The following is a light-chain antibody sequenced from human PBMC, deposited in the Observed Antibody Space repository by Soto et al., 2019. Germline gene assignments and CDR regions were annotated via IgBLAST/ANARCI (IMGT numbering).Light chain of an antibody. CDR1: QSVDRNY. CDR3: QQYGSSPLT. J-gene: IGKJ4*01. V-gene: IGKV3-20*01. Sequence: EIVLTQSPGTLSLSPGDRATLSCRASQSVDRNYVAWYQQKPGQAPTLLIYGAFTRATGVPHRFSGSGSGSDFTLTISRLEPEDFAVYSCQQYGSSPLTFGGGTKVEIK. CDR2: GAF.